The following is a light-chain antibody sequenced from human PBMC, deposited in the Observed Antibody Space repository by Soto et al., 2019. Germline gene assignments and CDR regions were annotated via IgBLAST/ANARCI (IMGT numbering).Light chain of an antibody. Sequence: QSVLTPPPSVSGAPGQRVTISCTGSSSNIGAGFDVHWYQQLPGTAPKLLIYGNSNRPSGVPDRFSGAKSGTSASLAITGLQAEDEADYYCQSYDSSLSAHVFGTGTKLTVL. CDR3: QSYDSSLSAHV. J-gene: IGLJ1*01. CDR2: GNS. CDR1: SSNIGAGFD. V-gene: IGLV1-40*01.